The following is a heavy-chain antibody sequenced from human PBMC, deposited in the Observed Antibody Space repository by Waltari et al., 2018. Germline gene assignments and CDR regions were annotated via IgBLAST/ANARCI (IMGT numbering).Heavy chain of an antibody. V-gene: IGHV3-30-3*01. D-gene: IGHD2-2*01. CDR2: ISYDGSNK. CDR3: ARDLKVDGAAPAAPDY. CDR1: GFTFSSYA. J-gene: IGHJ4*02. Sequence: QVQLVESGGGVVQPGRSLRLSCAASGFTFSSYAMHWVRQAPGKGLEWVAVISYDGSNKYYADSVKGRFTISRDNSKNTMYLQMNSLRAEDTAVYYCARDLKVDGAAPAAPDYWGQGTLVTVSS.